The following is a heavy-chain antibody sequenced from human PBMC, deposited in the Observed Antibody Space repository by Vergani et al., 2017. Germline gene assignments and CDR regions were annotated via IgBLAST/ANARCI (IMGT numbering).Heavy chain of an antibody. J-gene: IGHJ6*03. CDR1: GYTFIGYY. D-gene: IGHD2-2*02. V-gene: IGHV1-2*02. CDR2: INPNTGGS. CDR3: ARGGCNGPRCYTQYNYYYFIDV. Sequence: QVQLVQSGAEVKKPGFSMRVSCKASGYTFIGYYMHWVRQAPGQGLEWIGWINPNTGGSTLAQNFQGRVTLTRDTSTRTFYLELSRLKSDDTAVYYCARGGCNGPRCYTQYNYYYFIDVWATGTTVTVSS.